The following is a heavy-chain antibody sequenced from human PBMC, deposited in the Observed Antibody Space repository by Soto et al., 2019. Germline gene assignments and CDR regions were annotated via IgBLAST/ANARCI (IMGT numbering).Heavy chain of an antibody. CDR1: GFTFSSYG. D-gene: IGHD5-18*01. CDR3: ARDLVDTDYYYYGMDV. J-gene: IGHJ6*02. CDR2: IWYDGSNK. V-gene: IGHV3-33*01. Sequence: GGSLRLSCAASGFTFSSYGMHWVRQAPGKGLEWVAVIWYDGSNKYYADSVKGRFTISRDNSKNTLYLQMNSLRAEDTAVYYCARDLVDTDYYYYGMDVWGQGTTVTVSS.